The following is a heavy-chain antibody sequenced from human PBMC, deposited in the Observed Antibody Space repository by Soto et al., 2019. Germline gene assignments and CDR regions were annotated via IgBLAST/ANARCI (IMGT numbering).Heavy chain of an antibody. CDR2: IYYSGST. Sequence: PSETLSLTCTVSGGSISSYYGSWIRQPPGKGLEWIGYIYYSGSTNYNPSLKSRVTISVDTSKNQFSLKLSSVTAADTAVYYCARHENCDFWSGYSPYYCYHYKHLWGTATPVTVSS. CDR3: ARHENCDFWSGYSPYYCYHYKHL. J-gene: IGHJ6*03. D-gene: IGHD3-3*01. V-gene: IGHV4-59*08. CDR1: GGSISSYY.